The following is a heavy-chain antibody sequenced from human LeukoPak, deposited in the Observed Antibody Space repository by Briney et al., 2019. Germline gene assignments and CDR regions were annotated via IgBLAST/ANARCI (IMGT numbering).Heavy chain of an antibody. J-gene: IGHJ6*03. V-gene: IGHV4-34*01. CDR2: INHSGST. Sequence: SETLSLTCAVYGGSFSGYYWSWIRQPPGKGLEWIGEINHSGSTNYNPSLKSRVTISVDTSKNQFSLKLSSVTAADTAVYYCARARYDFWSGYYDYYYYYYMDVWGKGTTVTVSS. CDR1: GGSFSGYY. D-gene: IGHD3-3*01. CDR3: ARARYDFWSGYYDYYYYYYMDV.